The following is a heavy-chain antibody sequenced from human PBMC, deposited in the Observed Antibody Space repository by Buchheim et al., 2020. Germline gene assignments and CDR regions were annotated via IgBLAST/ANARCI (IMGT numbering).Heavy chain of an antibody. D-gene: IGHD3-22*01. CDR1: GFTFSSYE. V-gene: IGHV3-48*03. CDR3: ARDYIFDSSGYYQGYYYGVDV. J-gene: IGHJ6*02. Sequence: EVQLVESGGGLVQPGGSLRLSCAASGFTFSSYEMNWVRQAPGKGLEWVSYISSSGSTIYYADSVKGRFTISRDNAKNSLYLQMNSLRAEDTAVYYCARDYIFDSSGYYQGYYYGVDVWGQGTT. CDR2: ISSSGSTI.